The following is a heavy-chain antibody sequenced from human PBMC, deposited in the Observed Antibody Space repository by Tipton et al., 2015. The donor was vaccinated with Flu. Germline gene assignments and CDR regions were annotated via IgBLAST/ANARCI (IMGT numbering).Heavy chain of an antibody. Sequence: GSLRLSCAASGFTFSSYEMNWVRQAPGKGLEWVSYISSSGNTISYADSVRGRFTISGDNTKKSLSLQLNSLRAEDTAIYYCATLTGDDYWGQGILVTVSS. CDR1: GFTFSSYE. CDR2: ISSSGNTI. V-gene: IGHV3-48*03. J-gene: IGHJ4*02. CDR3: ATLTGDDY. D-gene: IGHD7-27*01.